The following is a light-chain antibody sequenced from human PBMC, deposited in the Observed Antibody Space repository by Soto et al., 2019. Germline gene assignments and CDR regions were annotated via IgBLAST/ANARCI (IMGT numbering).Light chain of an antibody. CDR2: SAS. CDR1: QAISNY. J-gene: IGKJ4*01. V-gene: IGKV1-27*01. CDR3: QQANSFPLT. Sequence: GDRVTITCRASQAISNYLACYQRKPGKPPDLLISSASTLQSGAPSRFSGSGSGTDFTLTISSLQPEEFATYYCQQANSFPLTVGGGTKVDIK.